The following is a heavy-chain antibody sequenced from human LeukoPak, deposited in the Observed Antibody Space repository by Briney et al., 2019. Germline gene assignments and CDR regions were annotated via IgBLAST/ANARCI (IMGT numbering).Heavy chain of an antibody. CDR2: ISYSGST. J-gene: IGHJ4*02. Sequence: SETLSLTCTVSGGSINSGAHYWSWVRQPPGKGLEWIGYISYSGSTYYNPSLKSRVTISIDTSKNQFSLKLSSVTAADTAVYYCARYCGGNSNFDYWGQGTLVTVSS. CDR3: ARYCGGNSNFDY. CDR1: GGSINSGAHY. D-gene: IGHD4-23*01. V-gene: IGHV4-30-4*01.